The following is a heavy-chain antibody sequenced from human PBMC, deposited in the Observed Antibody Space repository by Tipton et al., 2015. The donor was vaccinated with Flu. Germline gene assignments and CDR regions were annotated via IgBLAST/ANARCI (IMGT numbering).Heavy chain of an antibody. Sequence: SLRLSCAASGFTFSSYGMHWVRQAPGKGLEWVAFIRYDGRNKYYADSVKGRFTITRDNSKNTLYLQINSLRAEATAVDYCAYYLPTLYSISWLNWFDPWGKGTLGTASP. V-gene: IGHV3-30*02. CDR2: IRYDGRNK. CDR3: AYYLPTLYSISWLNWFDP. J-gene: IGHJ5*02. D-gene: IGHD6-13*01. CDR1: GFTFSSYG.